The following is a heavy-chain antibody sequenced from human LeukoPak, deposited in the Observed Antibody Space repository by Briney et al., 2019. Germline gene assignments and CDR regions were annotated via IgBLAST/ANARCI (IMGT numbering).Heavy chain of an antibody. D-gene: IGHD5-24*01. CDR3: TTGEMATINPYYYYYYMDV. CDR2: IKSKIDSGTT. J-gene: IGHJ6*03. Sequence: GGSLRLSCPASGFTFSNAWMNWVRPAPGKGLEWVGRIKSKIDSGTTDYAAPVKGRFTISRDDSKNTLYLQMNSLKTEDTAVYYCTTGEMATINPYYYYYYMDVWGKGTTVTVSS. CDR1: GFTFSNAW. V-gene: IGHV3-15*01.